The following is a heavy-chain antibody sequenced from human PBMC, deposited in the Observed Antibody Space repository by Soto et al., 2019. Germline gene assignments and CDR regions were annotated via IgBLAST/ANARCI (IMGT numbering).Heavy chain of an antibody. Sequence: SETLSLTCTVSGGSISSYYWSWIRQPPGKGLEWIGYIYYSGSTNYNPSLKSRVTISVDTSKNQFSLKLSSVTAADTAVYYCARDHRWIGGPEWAFDIWGQGTMVT. D-gene: IGHD3-16*01. CDR3: ARDHRWIGGPEWAFDI. J-gene: IGHJ3*02. CDR1: GGSISSYY. CDR2: IYYSGST. V-gene: IGHV4-59*01.